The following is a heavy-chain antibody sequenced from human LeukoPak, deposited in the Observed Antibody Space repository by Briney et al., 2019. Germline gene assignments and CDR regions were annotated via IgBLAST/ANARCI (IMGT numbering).Heavy chain of an antibody. J-gene: IGHJ4*02. Sequence: GSLRLSCAASGFTFSRYAMSWVRQAPGKGLEWVSAISGSGGTTYYADSVKGRFTISRDNSKSTLYLQMNSQRAEDTAVYYCAKEDCGVDCSTFDYWGQGTLVTVSS. CDR2: ISGSGGTT. V-gene: IGHV3-23*01. D-gene: IGHD2-21*02. CDR3: AKEDCGVDCSTFDY. CDR1: GFTFSRYA.